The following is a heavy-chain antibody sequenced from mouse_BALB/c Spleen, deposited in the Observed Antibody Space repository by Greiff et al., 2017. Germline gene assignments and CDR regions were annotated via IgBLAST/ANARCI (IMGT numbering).Heavy chain of an antibody. J-gene: IGHJ2*01. V-gene: IGHV5-6-5*01. CDR3: ARARYGNLFDY. Sequence: EVKLMESGGGLVKPGGSLKLSCAASGFTFSSYAMSWVRQTPEKRLEWVASISSGGSTYYPDSVKGRFTISRDNARNILYLQMSSLRSEDTAMYYCARARYGNLFDYWGQGTTRTVSS. CDR2: ISSGGST. CDR1: GFTFSSYA. D-gene: IGHD2-10*02.